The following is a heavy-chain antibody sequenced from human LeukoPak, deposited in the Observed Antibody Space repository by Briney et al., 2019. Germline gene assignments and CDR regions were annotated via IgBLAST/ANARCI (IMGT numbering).Heavy chain of an antibody. CDR2: IYYSGST. CDR3: ARLLWFGELLSPIDY. Sequence: SETLSLTRTVSGGSISSSSYYWGWIRQPPGKGLEWIGSIYYSGSTYYNPSLKSRVTISVDTSKNQFSLKLSSVTAADTAVYYCARLLWFGELLSPIDYWGPGNPGHRLL. V-gene: IGHV4-39*01. CDR1: GGSISSSSYY. D-gene: IGHD3-10*01. J-gene: IGHJ4*02.